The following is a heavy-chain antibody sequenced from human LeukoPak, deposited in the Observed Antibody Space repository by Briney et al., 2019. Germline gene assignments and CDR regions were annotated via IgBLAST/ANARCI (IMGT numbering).Heavy chain of an antibody. CDR3: ARQAGYSSSWVDY. V-gene: IGHV5-10-1*01. CDR1: GYSFTSYW. CDR2: IDPSDSYT. J-gene: IGHJ4*02. Sequence: GESLKISCKGSGYSFTSYWISWVRQMPGKGLEWMGRIDPSDSYTSYSPSFQGHVAISADKSISTAYLQWSSLKASDTAMYYCARQAGYSSSWVDYWGQGTLVTVSS. D-gene: IGHD6-13*01.